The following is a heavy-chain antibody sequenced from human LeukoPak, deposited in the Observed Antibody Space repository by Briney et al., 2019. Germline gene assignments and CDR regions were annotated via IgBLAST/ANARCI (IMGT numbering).Heavy chain of an antibody. CDR1: GFTFSSYW. D-gene: IGHD1-20*01. CDR2: INHNGNVN. V-gene: IGHV3-7*01. J-gene: IGHJ4*02. Sequence: GGSLRLSCAASGFTFSSYWMNWARQAPGKGLEWVASINHNGNVNYYVDSVKGRFTISRDNSKNTLYLQMNSLRAEDTAVCYCARDQSLTGTKQPLDYWGQGTLVTVSS. CDR3: ARDQSLTGTKQPLDY.